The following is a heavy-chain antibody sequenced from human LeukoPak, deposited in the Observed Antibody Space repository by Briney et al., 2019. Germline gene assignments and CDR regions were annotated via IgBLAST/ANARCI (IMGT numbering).Heavy chain of an antibody. J-gene: IGHJ5*02. CDR3: ARDKGELRDRGRAANWFDP. V-gene: IGHV3-30*03. CDR1: GFTFSSYG. Sequence: GGSLRLSCAASGFTFSSYGMHWVRQALGKGLEWVAVISYDGSNKYYADSVKGRFTISRDNSKNTLYLQMNSLRAEDTAVYYCARDKGELRDRGRAANWFDPWGQGTLVTVSS. CDR2: ISYDGSNK. D-gene: IGHD3-10*01.